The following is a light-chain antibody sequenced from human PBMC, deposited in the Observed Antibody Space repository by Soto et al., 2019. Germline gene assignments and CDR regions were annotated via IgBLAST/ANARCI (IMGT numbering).Light chain of an antibody. CDR3: SSFTSSFTYV. J-gene: IGLJ1*01. V-gene: IGLV2-14*03. CDR1: SSDFDGFTK. Sequence: QSVLTQPASVSGSPGQSIAISCTGTSSDFDGFTKVSWYQHHPDKAPKLMMYDVTNRPSGVSDRFSGSKSGNTASLIISGLQAEDEADYYCSSFTSSFTYVFGSGTKVTVL. CDR2: DVT.